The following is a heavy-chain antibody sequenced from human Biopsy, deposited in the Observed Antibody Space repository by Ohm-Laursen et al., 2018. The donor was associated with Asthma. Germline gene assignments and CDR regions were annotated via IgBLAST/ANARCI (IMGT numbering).Heavy chain of an antibody. CDR3: ARAVDYSHYYGIDV. D-gene: IGHD3-10*01. CDR1: GYTFNSAG. CDR2: ISVYNGNT. Sequence: SVKVSCKTSGYTFNSAGITWVRQAPGQGLGWMGWISVYNGNTKVAQKLQDRVTMITDTSTSTAYMELTSLRSDDTAVYFCARAVDYSHYYGIDVWGQGTTVTVS. J-gene: IGHJ6*02. V-gene: IGHV1-18*01.